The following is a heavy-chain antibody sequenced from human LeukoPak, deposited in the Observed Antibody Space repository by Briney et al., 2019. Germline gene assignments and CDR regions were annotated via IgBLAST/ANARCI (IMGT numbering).Heavy chain of an antibody. J-gene: IGHJ4*02. CDR1: GYTFTNYD. D-gene: IGHD6-13*01. CDR2: MNPNSGNT. V-gene: IGHV1-8*01. CDR3: ARGLRREQQLLRAFDY. Sequence: GASVKVSCKASGYTFTNYDINWVRQTSGQGVEWVGWMNPNSGNTGSAQKFQGRVTMTSNTSISTAYMELSSLRSEDTAVYYCARGLRREQQLLRAFDYWGQGTPVTVSS.